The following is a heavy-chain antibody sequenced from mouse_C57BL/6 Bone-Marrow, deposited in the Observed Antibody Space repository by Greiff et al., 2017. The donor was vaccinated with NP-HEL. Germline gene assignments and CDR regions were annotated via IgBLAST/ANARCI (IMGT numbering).Heavy chain of an antibody. CDR1: GYTFTDYN. Sequence: VQLQQSGPELVKPGASVKMSCKASGYTFTDYNMHWVKQSHGKSLEWIGYINPNNGGTSYNQKFKGKATLTANKSSSTAYMELRSLTSEDSAVYYCAREGGQLLFDYWGQGTTLTVSS. CDR2: INPNNGGT. J-gene: IGHJ2*01. D-gene: IGHD4-1*02. CDR3: AREGGQLLFDY. V-gene: IGHV1-22*01.